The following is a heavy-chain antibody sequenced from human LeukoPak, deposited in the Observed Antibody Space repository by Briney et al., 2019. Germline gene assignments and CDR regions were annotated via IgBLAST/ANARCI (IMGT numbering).Heavy chain of an antibody. V-gene: IGHV4-30-2*06. CDR3: ARGDQTDAFDI. Sequence: SETLSLTCAVSGDSISSGDYSWSWIRQSPGKGLEWVGYIYQSGSTYYSPSLNSRVTISVDSSKNQFSLKLSSVTAADTAVYYCARGDQTDAFDIWGQGKMVTVSS. CDR2: IYQSGST. CDR1: GDSISSGDYS. J-gene: IGHJ3*02.